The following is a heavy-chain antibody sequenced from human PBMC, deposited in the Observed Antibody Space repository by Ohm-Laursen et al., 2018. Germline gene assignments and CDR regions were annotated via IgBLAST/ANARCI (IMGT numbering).Heavy chain of an antibody. CDR3: ARHRSGWYFDY. CDR2: INPSSGDT. V-gene: IGHV1-2*02. D-gene: IGHD6-19*01. J-gene: IGHJ4*02. Sequence: SVKVSCKASGYTFTGYSFHWVRQAPGQGLEWMGWINPSSGDTNSAQKFQGRVTLTRDTSIGTAYMELSSLRSDDSAVYYCARHRSGWYFDYWGQGTLLTVSS. CDR1: GYTFTGYS.